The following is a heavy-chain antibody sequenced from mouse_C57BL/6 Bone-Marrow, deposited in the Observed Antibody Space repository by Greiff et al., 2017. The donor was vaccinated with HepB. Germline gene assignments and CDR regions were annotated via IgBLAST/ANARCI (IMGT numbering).Heavy chain of an antibody. V-gene: IGHV1-22*01. CDR2: INPNNGGT. Sequence: EVKLMESGPELVKPGASVKMSCKASGYTFTDYNMHWVKQSHGKSLEWIGYINPNNGGTSYNQKFKGKATLTVNKSSSTAYMELRSLTSEDSAVYYCARGGTAFDYWGQGTTLTVSS. CDR3: ARGGTAFDY. CDR1: GYTFTDYN. J-gene: IGHJ2*01. D-gene: IGHD4-1*01.